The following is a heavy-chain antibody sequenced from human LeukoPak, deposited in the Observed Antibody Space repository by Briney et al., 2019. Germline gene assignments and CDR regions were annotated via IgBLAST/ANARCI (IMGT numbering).Heavy chain of an antibody. CDR2: ISGNGDNT. CDR1: GFTFRSYA. V-gene: IGHV3-23*01. CDR3: AKGLVGATDDFDH. J-gene: IGHJ4*02. Sequence: GGSLRLSCAASGFTFRSYAMSWVRQAPGKGLEWVSAISGNGDNTYYADSVKGRFTISRDNSKNTSSLQMNSLRAEDMAVYYCAKGLVGATDDFDHWGQGTLVTVSS. D-gene: IGHD1-26*01.